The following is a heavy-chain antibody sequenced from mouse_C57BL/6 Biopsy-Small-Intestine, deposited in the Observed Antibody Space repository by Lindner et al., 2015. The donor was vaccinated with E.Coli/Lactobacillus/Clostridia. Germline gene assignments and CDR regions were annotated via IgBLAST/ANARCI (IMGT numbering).Heavy chain of an antibody. CDR3: ARGRRDCSGASCLGYGDNYFYYHMDV. CDR2: INPSGGST. Sequence: SVKVSCKASGYTFTTYYMLWVRQVPGQGLEWMGVINPSGGSTTYAQKFQGRVTMTRDTSTSTVHMELSSLRSEDTAVYYCARGRRDCSGASCLGYGDNYFYYHMDVWGKGTTVTVSS. J-gene: IGHJ1*03. V-gene: IGHV1-64*01. D-gene: IGHD1-3*01. CDR1: GYTFTTYY.